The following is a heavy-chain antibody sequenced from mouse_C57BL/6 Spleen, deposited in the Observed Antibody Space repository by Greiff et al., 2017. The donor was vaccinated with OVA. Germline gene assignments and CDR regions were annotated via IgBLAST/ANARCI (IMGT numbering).Heavy chain of an antibody. CDR3: ARGDSPGGTYAMDY. J-gene: IGHJ4*01. V-gene: IGHV8-12*01. D-gene: IGHD3-1*01. CDR1: GFSLSTSGMG. Sequence: QVTLKVSGPGILQSSQTLSLTCSFSGFSLSTSGMGVSWIRQPSGKGLEWLAHIYWADDKRYNPSLKSRLTISQDTSRNQVFIKITSVDTADTATYYCARGDSPGGTYAMDYWGQGTSVTVSS. CDR2: IYWADDK.